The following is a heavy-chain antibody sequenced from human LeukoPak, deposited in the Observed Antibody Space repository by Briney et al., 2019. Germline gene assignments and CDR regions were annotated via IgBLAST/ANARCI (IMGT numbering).Heavy chain of an antibody. Sequence: GGSLRLSCAASGFTFSSYWMSWVRQAPGKGLERVANKKQDGSEKYYVDSVKGRFTISRDNAKNSLYLQMNSLRAEDTAVYYCARDRGYGSGSYYKNWGQGTLVTVSS. D-gene: IGHD3-10*01. CDR1: GFTFSSYW. V-gene: IGHV3-7*01. J-gene: IGHJ4*02. CDR3: ARDRGYGSGSYYKN. CDR2: KKQDGSEK.